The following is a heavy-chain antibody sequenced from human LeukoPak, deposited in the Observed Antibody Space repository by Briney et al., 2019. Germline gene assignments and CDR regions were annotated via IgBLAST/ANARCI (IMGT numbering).Heavy chain of an antibody. D-gene: IGHD1-26*01. CDR2: IIPILGIA. J-gene: IGHJ3*02. CDR3: ARVTPEGEWELLTPPSI. V-gene: IGHV1-69*04. CDR1: GGTFSSYA. Sequence: SVKVSCKASGGTFSSYAISWVRQAPGQGLEWMGRIIPILGIANYAQKFQGRVTITADKSTSTAYMELSSLRSEDTAVYYCARVTPEGEWELLTPPSIWGQGTMVTVSS.